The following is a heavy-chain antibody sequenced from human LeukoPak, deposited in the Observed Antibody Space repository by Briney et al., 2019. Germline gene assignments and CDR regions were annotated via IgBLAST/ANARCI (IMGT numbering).Heavy chain of an antibody. Sequence: SETLSLTCTVSGGSISSSSYYWGWIRQPPGKGLEWIGSIYYSGSTYYNPSLKSRVTISVDTSKNQFSLKLSSVTAADTAVYYCAGHENRVTLNWFDPWGQGTLVTVSS. D-gene: IGHD3-10*01. CDR1: GGSISSSSYY. V-gene: IGHV4-39*01. CDR2: IYYSGST. J-gene: IGHJ5*02. CDR3: AGHENRVTLNWFDP.